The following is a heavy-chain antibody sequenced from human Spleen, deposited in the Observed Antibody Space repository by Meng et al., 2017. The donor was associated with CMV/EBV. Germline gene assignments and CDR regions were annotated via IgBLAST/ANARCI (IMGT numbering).Heavy chain of an antibody. CDR3: AKGESYDILTGYYPLIGAFDI. Sequence: SETLSLTCSVSGDSISSSGYYWAWIRQPPGKGLEWIGSFYYGGDTYYNPSLKSRVTMSVDTSKNHFSLKLSSVTAADTAVYYCAKGESYDILTGYYPLIGAFDIWGQGTMVTVSS. CDR1: GDSISSSGYY. V-gene: IGHV4-39*02. CDR2: FYYGGDT. J-gene: IGHJ3*02. D-gene: IGHD3-9*01.